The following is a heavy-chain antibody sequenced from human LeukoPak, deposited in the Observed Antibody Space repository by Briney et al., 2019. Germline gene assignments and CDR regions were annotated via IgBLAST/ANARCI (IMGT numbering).Heavy chain of an antibody. CDR1: GFTFSDYY. J-gene: IGHJ3*02. D-gene: IGHD1-26*01. CDR2: ISSSGSTI. V-gene: IGHV3-11*04. CDR3: ARWGAEWEPRGAFDI. Sequence: PGGSLRLSCEASGFTFSDYYMSWIRQAPGKGLEWVSYISSSGSTIYYADSVKGRFTISRDNAKNSLYLQMNSLRAEDTAVYYCARWGAEWEPRGAFDIWGQGTMVTVSS.